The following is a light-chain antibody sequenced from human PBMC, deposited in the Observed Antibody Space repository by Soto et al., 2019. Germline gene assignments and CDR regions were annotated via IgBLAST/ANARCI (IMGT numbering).Light chain of an antibody. Sequence: QSALTQPASVSGSPGQSITISCTGTSSDVGGYDYVSWYQQHPGKAPKLMIYEVSYRPSGVSSRFSGSKSGNTASLTISGLQTEDEVDYYCISYSRGSTRWVFGGGTKVTVL. J-gene: IGLJ3*02. CDR3: ISYSRGSTRWV. CDR1: SSDVGGYDY. V-gene: IGLV2-14*01. CDR2: EVS.